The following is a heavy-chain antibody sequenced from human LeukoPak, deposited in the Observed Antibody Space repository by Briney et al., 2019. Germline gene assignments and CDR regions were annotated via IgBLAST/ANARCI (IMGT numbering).Heavy chain of an antibody. D-gene: IGHD2-15*01. CDR2: IYYSGNT. Sequence: PSETLSLTCAVSGGSVNSGTHSWSWIRQPPGKGLEYIGYIYYSGNTYYNPSLKSRLSISIETSKKQFSLKLSSVTAADTAVYYCARHGYCSGGSCTGNWFDPWGQGTLVTVSS. V-gene: IGHV4-30-4*07. CDR1: GGSVNSGTHS. J-gene: IGHJ5*02. CDR3: ARHGYCSGGSCTGNWFDP.